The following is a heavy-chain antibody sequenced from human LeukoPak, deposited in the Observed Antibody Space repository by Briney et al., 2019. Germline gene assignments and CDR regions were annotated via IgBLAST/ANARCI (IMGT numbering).Heavy chain of an antibody. D-gene: IGHD3-10*01. CDR2: GNSDGTRT. CDR3: ARERRGFDY. J-gene: IGHJ4*02. V-gene: IGHV3-74*01. CDR1: GFPFSCYW. Sequence: GGSLTLSCAASGFPFSCYWIHWVRHTPGKGLVWVSRGNSDGTRTAYVDSVKGRFTISRDNARNTLYLQMNSLRAEDTAVYYCARERRGFDYWGQGTLVTVSS.